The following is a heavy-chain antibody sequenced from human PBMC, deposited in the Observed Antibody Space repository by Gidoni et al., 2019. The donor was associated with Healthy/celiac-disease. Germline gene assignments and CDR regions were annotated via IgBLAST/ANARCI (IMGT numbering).Heavy chain of an antibody. D-gene: IGHD3-16*01. Sequence: EVQLVESGGGLVQPGRSLRLSCAASGFTFDDYAMHWVRQAPGKGLEWVSGISWNSSSIGYADSVKGRFTISRDNAKNSLYLQMNSLRAEDTALYYCAKDITRYDYIWGSYGGFDYWGQGTLVTVSS. V-gene: IGHV3-9*01. J-gene: IGHJ4*02. CDR3: AKDITRYDYIWGSYGGFDY. CDR1: GFTFDDYA. CDR2: ISWNSSSI.